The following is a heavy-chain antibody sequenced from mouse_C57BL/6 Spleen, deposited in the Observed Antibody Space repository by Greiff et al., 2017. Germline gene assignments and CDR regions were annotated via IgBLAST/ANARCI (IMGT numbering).Heavy chain of an antibody. CDR2: IDPETGGT. CDR1: GYTFTDYE. J-gene: IGHJ4*01. D-gene: IGHD1-1*01. Sequence: QVQLKESGAELVRPGASVTLSCKASGYTFTDYEMHWVKQTPVHGLEWIGAIDPETGGTAYNQKFKGKAILTADKSSSTAYMELRSLTSEDSAVYYCTSSSYDAMDYWGQGTSVTVSS. CDR3: TSSSYDAMDY. V-gene: IGHV1-15*01.